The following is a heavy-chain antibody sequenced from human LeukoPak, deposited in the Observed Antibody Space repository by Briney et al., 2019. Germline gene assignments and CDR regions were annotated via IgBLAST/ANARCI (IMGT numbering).Heavy chain of an antibody. CDR3: ARALNIAAAFDASDI. Sequence: ASVKVSCKASGYTFTSYYMHWVRQAPGRGLEWVGIINPSGGSTSYAQKFQGRVTMTRDTSTSTVYMELSSLRSEDTAVYYCARALNIAAAFDASDIWGQGTMVTVSS. V-gene: IGHV1-46*01. CDR2: INPSGGST. CDR1: GYTFTSYY. D-gene: IGHD6-13*01. J-gene: IGHJ3*02.